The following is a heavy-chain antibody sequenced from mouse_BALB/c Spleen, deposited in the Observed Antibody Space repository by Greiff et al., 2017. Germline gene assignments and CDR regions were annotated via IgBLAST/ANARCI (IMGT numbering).Heavy chain of an antibody. CDR3: ARDRIYYDYDGFAY. D-gene: IGHD2-4*01. V-gene: IGHV2-9*02. CDR2: IWAGGST. J-gene: IGHJ3*01. Sequence: VQLVESGPGLVAPSQSLSITCTVSGFSLTSYGVHWVRQPPGKGLEWLGVIWAGGSTNYNSALMSRLSISKDNSKSQVFLKMNSLQTDDTAMYYCARDRIYYDYDGFAYWGQGTLVTVSA. CDR1: GFSLTSYG.